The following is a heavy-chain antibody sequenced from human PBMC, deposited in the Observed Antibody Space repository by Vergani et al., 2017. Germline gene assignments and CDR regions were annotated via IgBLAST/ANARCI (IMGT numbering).Heavy chain of an antibody. CDR3: ARSRESSSWYGEGYYYYGMDV. D-gene: IGHD6-13*01. Sequence: QVQLVESGGGVVQPGRSLRLSCAASGFTFSSYGMHWVRQAPGKGLEWVAVIWYDGSNKYYADSVKGRFTISRDNSKNTLYLQMNSLRAEDTAVYYCARSRESSSWYGEGYYYYGMDVWGQGTTVTVSS. V-gene: IGHV3-33*01. CDR2: IWYDGSNK. CDR1: GFTFSSYG. J-gene: IGHJ6*02.